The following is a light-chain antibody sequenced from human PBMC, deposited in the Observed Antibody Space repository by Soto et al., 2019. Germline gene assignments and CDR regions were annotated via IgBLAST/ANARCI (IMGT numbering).Light chain of an antibody. CDR2: DVS. V-gene: IGLV2-14*01. CDR1: SSDVGGHNS. CDR3: SSYASSGTLV. J-gene: IGLJ2*01. Sequence: QSALTQPASVSGSPGQSITISCSGTSSDVGGHNSVSWYQQHPGKAPKLMIFDVSIRPSGISNRFSGSKSGNTASLTISGLQAEDEANHYCSSYASSGTLVFGGGTKVTVL.